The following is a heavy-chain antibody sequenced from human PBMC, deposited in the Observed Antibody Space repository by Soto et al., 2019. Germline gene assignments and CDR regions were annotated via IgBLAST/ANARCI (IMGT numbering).Heavy chain of an antibody. CDR1: GGSISSGDYF. CDR3: ARGSYYYDSSGYSHY. Sequence: SETLSLTCTVSGGSISSGDYFWSWIRQPPGKGLGWIGSIYYSGSTYYNPSLKSRVTISVDTSKNQFSLKLSSVTAADTAVYYCARGSYYYDSSGYSHYWGQGTLVTVSS. CDR2: IYYSGST. J-gene: IGHJ4*02. D-gene: IGHD3-22*01. V-gene: IGHV4-30-4*01.